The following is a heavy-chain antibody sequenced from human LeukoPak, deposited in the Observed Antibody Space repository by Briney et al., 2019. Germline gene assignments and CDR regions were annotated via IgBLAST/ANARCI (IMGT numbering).Heavy chain of an antibody. CDR3: ARDSSGSLDY. J-gene: IGHJ4*02. CDR2: ISSSGSDI. Sequence: GGSLRLSCAASGFTFITYSMNWVRQAPGKGLEWVSSISSSGSDIYYADSVKGRFTISRDNAKNSLYLQMNSLRAEDTAVYYCARDSSGSLDYWGQGTLVTVSS. V-gene: IGHV3-21*01. CDR1: GFTFITYS. D-gene: IGHD3-22*01.